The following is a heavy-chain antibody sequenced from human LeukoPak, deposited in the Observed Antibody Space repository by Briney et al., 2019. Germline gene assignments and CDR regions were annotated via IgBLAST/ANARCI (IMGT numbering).Heavy chain of an antibody. Sequence: GGSLRLSCAASGVTFFSYAMSWVRQAPGKGLEWVSSISSSSSYIYYADSVKGRFTISRDNAKNSLYLQMNSLRAEDTAVYYCARDTYCGGDCYSNFDYWGQGTLVTVSS. D-gene: IGHD2-21*01. CDR2: ISSSSSYI. V-gene: IGHV3-21*01. CDR1: GVTFFSYA. CDR3: ARDTYCGGDCYSNFDY. J-gene: IGHJ4*02.